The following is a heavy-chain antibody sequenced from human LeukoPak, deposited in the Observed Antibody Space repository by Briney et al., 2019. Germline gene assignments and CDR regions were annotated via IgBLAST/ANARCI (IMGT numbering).Heavy chain of an antibody. Sequence: PSETLSLTCTVSGGSISSSSYYWGWIRQPPGKGLEWIGSIYYSGSTYYNPSLKSRVTISVDTSKNQFSLKLSSVTAADTAVYYCARGSFSGLWGDWGQGTLVTVSS. D-gene: IGHD5-12*01. CDR2: IYYSGST. CDR1: GGSISSSSYY. J-gene: IGHJ1*01. CDR3: ARGSFSGLWGD. V-gene: IGHV4-39*07.